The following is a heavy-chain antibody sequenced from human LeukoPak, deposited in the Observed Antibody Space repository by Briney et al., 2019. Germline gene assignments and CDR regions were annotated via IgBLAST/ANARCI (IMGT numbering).Heavy chain of an antibody. J-gene: IGHJ4*02. V-gene: IGHV4-31*03. CDR2: IYYSGST. D-gene: IGHD1-26*01. Sequence: SETLSLTCTVSGVSISSGGYYWSWIRQHPGKGLEWIGYIYYSGSTYYNPSLKSRVTISVDTSKNQFSLQLNSVTPEDTAVYYCTRTGGSDGRWGQGTLVTVSS. CDR1: GVSISSGGYY. CDR3: TRTGGSDGR.